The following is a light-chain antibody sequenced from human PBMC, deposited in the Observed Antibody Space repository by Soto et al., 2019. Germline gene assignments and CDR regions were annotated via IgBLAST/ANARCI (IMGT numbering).Light chain of an antibody. CDR2: GNS. J-gene: IGLJ3*02. CDR3: QSYDSSPIWV. Sequence: QSVLTQPPSVSGAPGQRVTISCTGSSSNIGAGYDVHWYQQLPGTAPKLLIYGNSNRPSGVPDRFSGSKSGTSASLAITGLQAEDEADYYCQSYDSSPIWVFGGGTQLTVL. CDR1: SSNIGAGYD. V-gene: IGLV1-40*01.